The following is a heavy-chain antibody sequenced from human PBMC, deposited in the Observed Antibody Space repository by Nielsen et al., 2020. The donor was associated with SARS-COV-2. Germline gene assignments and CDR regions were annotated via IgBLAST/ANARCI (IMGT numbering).Heavy chain of an antibody. V-gene: IGHV3-23*01. CDR2: ISGSGGST. J-gene: IGHJ6*03. D-gene: IGHD2/OR15-2a*01. Sequence: GESLKISCAASGFTFSSYAMSWVRQAPGKGLEWVSAISGSGGSTYYADSVKGRFTISRDNSKNTLYLQMNSLRAEDTAVYYCAKVIGGYMDVWGKGTTVTVSS. CDR3: AKVIGGYMDV. CDR1: GFTFSSYA.